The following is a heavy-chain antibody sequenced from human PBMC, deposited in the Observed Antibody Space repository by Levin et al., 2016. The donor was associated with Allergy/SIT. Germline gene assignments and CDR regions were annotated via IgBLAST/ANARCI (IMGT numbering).Heavy chain of an antibody. V-gene: IGHV3-48*02. CDR1: GFIFSDYT. CDR3: ARVNYDAWYFDL. Sequence: GRSLKISCAVSGFIFSDYTMNWVRQAPGGGLEWVSYIGVSGTTYYADSVKGRFTISRNNAKNALSLQVNSLREEDTAIYYCARVNYDAWYFDLWGRGTLVTVSS. J-gene: IGHJ2*01. D-gene: IGHD3-3*01. CDR2: IGVSGTT.